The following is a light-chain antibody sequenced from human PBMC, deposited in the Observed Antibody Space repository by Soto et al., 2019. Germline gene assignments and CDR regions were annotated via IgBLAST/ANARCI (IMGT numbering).Light chain of an antibody. V-gene: IGKV3-20*01. Sequence: EIVLTQSPATLSVSPGERATLSCRASQSVGSNLAWYQQKPGQAPRLLIYGASSRATGIPDRFSGSGSGTDFTLTISRLDPEDFAVYYCQQYGNSPQTFGQGTKVDIK. J-gene: IGKJ1*01. CDR3: QQYGNSPQT. CDR2: GAS. CDR1: QSVGSN.